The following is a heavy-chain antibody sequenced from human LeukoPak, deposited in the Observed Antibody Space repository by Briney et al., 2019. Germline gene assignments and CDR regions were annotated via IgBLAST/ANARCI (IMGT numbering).Heavy chain of an antibody. CDR2: IYYSGST. D-gene: IGHD3-10*01. J-gene: IGHJ6*02. CDR3: ARQERYYYGSGSYRYYYGMDV. V-gene: IGHV4-59*08. Sequence: PSETLSLTCTVSGGSISSYYWSWIRQPPGKGLEWIGYIYYSGSTNYNPSLKSRVTISVDTSKNQFSLKLSSVTAADTAVYYCARQERYYYGSGSYRYYYGMDVWGQGTTVTVSS. CDR1: GGSISSYY.